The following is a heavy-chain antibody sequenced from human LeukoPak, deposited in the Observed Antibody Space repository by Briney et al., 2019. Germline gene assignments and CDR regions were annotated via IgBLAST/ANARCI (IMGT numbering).Heavy chain of an antibody. CDR1: GFTLSDSA. CDR2: IRSKANSDAT. V-gene: IGHV3-73*01. Sequence: GGSLRLSCAASGFTLSDSAMHWVRQASGKGLEWVGRIRSKANSDATSYAASVKGRFTISRDDSRNTAYLQMNSLKTEGTAVYYCTRLLRGLDVWGQGTTVTVSS. J-gene: IGHJ6*02. D-gene: IGHD3-10*01. CDR3: TRLLRGLDV.